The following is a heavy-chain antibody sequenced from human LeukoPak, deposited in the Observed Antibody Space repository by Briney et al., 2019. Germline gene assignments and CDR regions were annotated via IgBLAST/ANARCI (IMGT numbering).Heavy chain of an antibody. CDR2: ISSSGSTI. Sequence: PGGSLRLSCAASGFTFSSYEMNWVRQAPGKGLEWVSYISSSGSTIYYADSVKGRFTISRDNAKNSLYLQMNSLRAEDTALYYCARDGDSGSFDYWGQGTLVTVSS. CDR3: ARDGDSGSFDY. CDR1: GFTFSSYE. V-gene: IGHV3-48*03. J-gene: IGHJ4*02. D-gene: IGHD1-26*01.